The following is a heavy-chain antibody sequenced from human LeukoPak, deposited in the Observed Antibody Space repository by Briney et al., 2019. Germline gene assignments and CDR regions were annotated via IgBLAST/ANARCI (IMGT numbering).Heavy chain of an antibody. V-gene: IGHV4-59*01. CDR1: GGSISSYY. CDR3: ARRVRPASSHYYDSSGYPNWFDP. CDR2: IYYSGST. Sequence: SETLSLTCAVSGGSISSYYWSWIRQPPGKGLEWIGYIYYSGSTNYNPFLKSRVTISVDTSKNQFSLKLSSVTAADTAVYYCARRVRPASSHYYDSSGYPNWFDPWGQGTLVTVSS. J-gene: IGHJ5*02. D-gene: IGHD3-22*01.